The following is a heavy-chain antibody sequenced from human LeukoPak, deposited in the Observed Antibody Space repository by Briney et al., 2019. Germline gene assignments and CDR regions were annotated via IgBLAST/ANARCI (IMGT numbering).Heavy chain of an antibody. Sequence: ASVKVSCKASGYTFTRYGISWVRQAPGQRLEWMGWISAYNGHTNYTQKLQGRVTMTTDTSTSTAYMELRSLRSDDTAVYFCARDCYNRIQPPPNAFDVWGQGIMVTVSS. CDR1: GYTFTRYG. CDR3: ARDCYNRIQPPPNAFDV. V-gene: IGHV1-18*01. J-gene: IGHJ3*01. D-gene: IGHD5-18*01. CDR2: ISAYNGHT.